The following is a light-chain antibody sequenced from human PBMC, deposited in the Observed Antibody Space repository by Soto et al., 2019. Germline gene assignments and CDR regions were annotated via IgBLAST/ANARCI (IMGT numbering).Light chain of an antibody. CDR3: SSYTSSSTLV. Sequence: QSALTQPASVSGSPGQSIPISCTGTSSDVGAYHYVSWYQQHPGKAPKLMIYDVSNRPSGVSNRVSGSKSGNTASLTISGLQAEDEADYYCSSYTSSSTLVFGTGTKLTVL. V-gene: IGLV2-14*01. CDR1: SSDVGAYHY. J-gene: IGLJ1*01. CDR2: DVS.